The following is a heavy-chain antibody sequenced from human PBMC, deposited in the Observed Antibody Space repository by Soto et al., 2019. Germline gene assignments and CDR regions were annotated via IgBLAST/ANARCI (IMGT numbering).Heavy chain of an antibody. D-gene: IGHD4-4*01. J-gene: IGHJ4*02. V-gene: IGHV1-69*01. Sequence: QVQLVQSGAEMKKPGSSVKVSCKASGGTFSTYTFNWVRQAPGQELEWMGGIIPLFGTTTYAQRFQGRVTITADESTTTAYMEVTSLRSEDTALYYCARAPLRPSYTDYLIWGQGTLVTVS. CDR2: IIPLFGTT. CDR3: ARAPLRPSYTDYLI. CDR1: GGTFSTYT.